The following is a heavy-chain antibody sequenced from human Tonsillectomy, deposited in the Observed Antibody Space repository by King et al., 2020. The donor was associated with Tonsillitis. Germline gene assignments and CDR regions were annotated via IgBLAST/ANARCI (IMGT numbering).Heavy chain of an antibody. CDR1: GGSFSDYY. J-gene: IGHJ3*02. D-gene: IGHD3-10*01. CDR2: INHSGYT. CDR3: ARVLYYSGSGFPARGPFES. Sequence: VQLQQWGAGLLKPSETLSLTCAVYGGSFSDYYWSWIRQPPGKGLEWIGEINHSGYTNYNPSLKSRVTISVDTSKNQFSLKLTSVTAADTAVYYCARVLYYSGSGFPARGPFESWGQGTMVTVSS. V-gene: IGHV4-34*01.